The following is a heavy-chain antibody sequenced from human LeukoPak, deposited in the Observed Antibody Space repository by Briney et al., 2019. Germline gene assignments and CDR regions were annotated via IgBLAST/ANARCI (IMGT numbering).Heavy chain of an antibody. CDR3: ARGPTDTATAGDWYFDL. V-gene: IGHV4-4*07. CDR1: GGSISSYY. Sequence: PSETLSLTCTVSGGSISSYYWSWIRQPAGKGLEWIGRIYTSGSTNYNPSLKSRVTMSVDTSKNQFSLKLSSVTAADTAVYYCARGPTDTATAGDWYFDLWGRGTLVTVSS. CDR2: IYTSGST. D-gene: IGHD5-18*01. J-gene: IGHJ2*01.